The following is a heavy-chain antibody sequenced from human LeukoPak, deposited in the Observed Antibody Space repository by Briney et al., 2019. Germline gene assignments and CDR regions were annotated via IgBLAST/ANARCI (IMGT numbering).Heavy chain of an antibody. CDR1: GGSISSGDYY. CDR2: IYHSGST. V-gene: IGHV4-30-4*08. Sequence: SQTLSLTCTVSGGSISSGDYYWSWIRQPPGKGLEWIGYIYHSGSTYYNPSLKSRVTISVDTSKNQFSLKLSSVTAADTAVYYCARNLVPAAFDYWGQGTLVTVSS. D-gene: IGHD2-2*01. CDR3: ARNLVPAAFDY. J-gene: IGHJ4*02.